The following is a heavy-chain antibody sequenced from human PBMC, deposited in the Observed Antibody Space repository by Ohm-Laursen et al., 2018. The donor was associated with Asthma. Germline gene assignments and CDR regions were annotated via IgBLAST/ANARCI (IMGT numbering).Heavy chain of an antibody. D-gene: IGHD6-13*01. CDR2: RSYSGPT. V-gene: IGHV4-39*07. Sequence: GTLSLTCTVSGGSISSSNYYWGWVRQPPGKGLEWIGSRSYSGPTYSTPSFKSRVTISVDSSKNQFSLKLSSVTAADTAVYYCARGPYSSSWPYYFDYWGQGTLVTVSS. CDR1: GGSISSSNYY. CDR3: ARGPYSSSWPYYFDY. J-gene: IGHJ4*02.